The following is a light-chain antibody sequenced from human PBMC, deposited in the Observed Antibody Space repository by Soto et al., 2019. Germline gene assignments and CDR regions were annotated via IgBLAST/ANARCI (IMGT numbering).Light chain of an antibody. CDR3: QQYGSSPWT. J-gene: IGKJ1*01. CDR1: QSVRSSY. CDR2: GAS. Sequence: EIVLTQSTGTLSLSPGERATLSCRASQSVRSSYLAWYQQKHGQAPRLLIYGASSRAASIPDRFSGSGSGTDFTLTISRLEPEEFAVYYCQQYGSSPWTFGQGTKVEIK. V-gene: IGKV3-20*01.